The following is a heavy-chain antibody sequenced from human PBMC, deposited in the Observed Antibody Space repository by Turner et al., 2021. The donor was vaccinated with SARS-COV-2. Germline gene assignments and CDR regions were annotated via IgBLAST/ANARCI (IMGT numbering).Heavy chain of an antibody. V-gene: IGHV3-30*01. CDR3: ARANEDLTRALDV. J-gene: IGHJ3*01. D-gene: IGHD3-16*01. Sequence: DSVKGRFTISRDNSKNTLYLQMNSLRAEDTAVYYCARANEDLTRALDVWGKGTMVTVSA.